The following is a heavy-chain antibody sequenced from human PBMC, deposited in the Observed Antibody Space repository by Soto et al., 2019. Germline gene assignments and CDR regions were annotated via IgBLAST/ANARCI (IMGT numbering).Heavy chain of an antibody. V-gene: IGHV3-48*03. J-gene: IGHJ4*02. CDR3: ARDSPLLGEENYYFDY. D-gene: IGHD3-10*01. Sequence: PGGSLRLSCAASGFTFSSYEMNWVRQAPGKGLEWVSYISSSGSTIYYADSVKGRFTISRDNAKNSLYLQMNSLRAEDTAVYYCARDSPLLGEENYYFDYWGQGTLVTVSS. CDR2: ISSSGSTI. CDR1: GFTFSSYE.